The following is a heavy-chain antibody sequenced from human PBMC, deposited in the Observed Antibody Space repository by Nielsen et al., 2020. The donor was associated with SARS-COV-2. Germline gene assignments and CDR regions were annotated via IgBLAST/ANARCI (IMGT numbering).Heavy chain of an antibody. D-gene: IGHD6-6*01. V-gene: IGHV4-59*01. CDR2: IYYSGST. CDR3: ARDSSSSHFDY. J-gene: IGHJ4*02. Sequence: SETLSLTCTVSGGSISSYYWSWIRQPPGKGLEWIGCIYYSGSTNYNPSLKSRVTISVDTSKNQFSLKLSSVTAADTAVYYCARDSSSSHFDYWGQGTLVTVSS. CDR1: GGSISSYY.